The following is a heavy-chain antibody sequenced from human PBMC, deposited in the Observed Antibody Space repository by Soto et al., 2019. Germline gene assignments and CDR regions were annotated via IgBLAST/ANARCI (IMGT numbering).Heavy chain of an antibody. D-gene: IGHD5-12*01. Sequence: QVQLVQSGAEVRKPGSSVKVSCKASGGTFDNYAINWVRQAPGQGLEWMGRIIPMRGFTNYAQNFQGRVTITADTSTSTSYMYLSSLRSEDTAVYYCARAEWLRSQSGRRYFDYWGQGTLVTVSS. CDR2: IIPMRGFT. CDR1: GGTFDNYA. CDR3: ARAEWLRSQSGRRYFDY. V-gene: IGHV1-69*04. J-gene: IGHJ4*02.